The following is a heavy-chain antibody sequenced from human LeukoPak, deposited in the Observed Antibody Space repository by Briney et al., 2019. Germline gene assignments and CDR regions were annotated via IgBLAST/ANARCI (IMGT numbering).Heavy chain of an antibody. D-gene: IGHD1-26*01. CDR2: IYYSGST. Sequence: PSETLSLTCTVSGGSISSSSYYWGWIRQPPGKGLEWIGSIYYSGSTYYNPSLKSRVTISVDTSKNQFSLKLNSVTAADTAVYYCARIGSVGATFWFDPWGQGTLVTVSS. CDR1: GGSISSSSYY. V-gene: IGHV4-39*01. CDR3: ARIGSVGATFWFDP. J-gene: IGHJ5*02.